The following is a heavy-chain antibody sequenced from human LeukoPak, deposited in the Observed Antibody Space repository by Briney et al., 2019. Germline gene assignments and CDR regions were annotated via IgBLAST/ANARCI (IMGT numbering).Heavy chain of an antibody. CDR3: AKVGRGGSGSYYIGGDY. D-gene: IGHD3-10*01. J-gene: IGHJ4*02. Sequence: PGGSLRLSCAASGFTFSSYGMHWVRQAPGKGLEWVAFIRYDGSNKYYADSVKGRFTISRDNSKNTLYLQMNSLRAEDTAVYYCAKVGRGGSGSYYIGGDYWGQGTLVTVSS. V-gene: IGHV3-30*02. CDR2: IRYDGSNK. CDR1: GFTFSSYG.